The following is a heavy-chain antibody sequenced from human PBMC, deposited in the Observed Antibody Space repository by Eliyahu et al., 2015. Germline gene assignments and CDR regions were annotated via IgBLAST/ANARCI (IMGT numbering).Heavy chain of an antibody. Sequence: EVQLLESGGGLVXPGGSLRLSCGASXFXFRIFAMXWVRQAPGRGLEWVSSISGSGGSTYYADSVKGRFTISRDNSKSTLYLQMNSLRADDTAVYYCAKDVTPSFSYFDFWGQGTLVTVSS. D-gene: IGHD2-15*01. CDR1: XFXFRIFA. V-gene: IGHV3-23*01. CDR2: ISGSGGST. J-gene: IGHJ4*02. CDR3: AKDVTPSFSYFDF.